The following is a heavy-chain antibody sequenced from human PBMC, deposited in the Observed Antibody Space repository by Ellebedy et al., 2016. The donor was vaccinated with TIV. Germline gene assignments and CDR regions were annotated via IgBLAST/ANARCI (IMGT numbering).Heavy chain of an antibody. J-gene: IGHJ3*02. D-gene: IGHD3-10*01. CDR1: HDSTGDFF. CDR3: ARWGGRRGGGSVGAFDI. CDR2: AHHGGDT. V-gene: IGHV4-59*01. Sequence: SETLSLTCAVSHDSTGDFFWNWIRQPPGRGLEWIGLAHHGGDTSYNPSLRSRVTASVDTSKNQISLKLTSVTAADTAIYYCARWGGRRGGGSVGAFDIWGQGTMVTVSS.